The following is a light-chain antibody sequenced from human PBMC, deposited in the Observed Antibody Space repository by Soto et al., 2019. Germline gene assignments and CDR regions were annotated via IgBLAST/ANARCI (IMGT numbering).Light chain of an antibody. J-gene: IGKJ2*01. CDR1: QSVSSSY. CDR3: QHYGSSLYT. V-gene: IGKV3-20*01. CDR2: GAS. Sequence: EIVLTQSPGTLSLSPGERATPSCRASQSVSSSYLAWYQQKPGQAPRLLIYGASSRATGIPDRFSGSGSGTDFTLTISRVEPEDIAVYYCQHYGSSLYTFGQGTKLEIK.